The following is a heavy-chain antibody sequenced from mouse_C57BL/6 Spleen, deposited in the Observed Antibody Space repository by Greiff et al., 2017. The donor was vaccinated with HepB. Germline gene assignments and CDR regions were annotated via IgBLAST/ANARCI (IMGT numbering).Heavy chain of an antibody. CDR3: ARLYSNYDYFDY. D-gene: IGHD2-5*01. Sequence: EVQVVESGGGLVKPGGSLKLSCAASGFTFSSYTMSWVRQTPEKRLEWVATISGGGGNTYYPDSVKGRFTISRDNAKNTLYLQMSSLRSEDTALYYCARLYSNYDYFDYWGQGTTLTVSS. V-gene: IGHV5-9*01. CDR2: ISGGGGNT. J-gene: IGHJ2*01. CDR1: GFTFSSYT.